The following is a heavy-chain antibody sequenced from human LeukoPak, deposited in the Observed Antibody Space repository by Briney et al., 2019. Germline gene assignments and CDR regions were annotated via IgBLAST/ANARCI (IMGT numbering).Heavy chain of an antibody. J-gene: IGHJ5*02. Sequence: GGSLRLSCAASGFTFSSYAMSWVRQAPGKGLEWVSAITGSGAKTFYADPVKGRFTVSRDNAKNTLYLQMNSLSAEDAAVYYCARDFHSDFPNWFDPWGRGALVTVSS. V-gene: IGHV3-23*01. CDR3: ARDFHSDFPNWFDP. D-gene: IGHD3-3*01. CDR1: GFTFSSYA. CDR2: ITGSGAKT.